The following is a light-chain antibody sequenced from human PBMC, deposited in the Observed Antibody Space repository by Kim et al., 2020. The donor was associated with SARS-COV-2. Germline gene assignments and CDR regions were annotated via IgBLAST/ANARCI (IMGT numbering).Light chain of an antibody. J-gene: IGLJ2*01. Sequence: SSELTQDPSVSVALGQTVSITCQGDSVRSYSATWYQQRPGQAPTLIIFGGSGRPSGIPDRISGSSAGDRASLTITAVEAEDEAVYYCSSRDNSGIHVVFGGGTQLTVL. V-gene: IGLV3-19*01. CDR2: GGS. CDR3: SSRDNSGIHVV. CDR1: SVRSYS.